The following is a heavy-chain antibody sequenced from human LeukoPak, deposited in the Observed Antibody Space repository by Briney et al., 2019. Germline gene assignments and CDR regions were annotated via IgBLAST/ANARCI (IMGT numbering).Heavy chain of an antibody. CDR3: ARTGFVGTTDHDAFDI. CDR1: GVSISGSTYF. CDR2: IFESGST. Sequence: PSETLSLTCTVSGVSISGSTYFGGWIRQPPGKGLEWFGSIFESGSTYYNPSLKRRVTIAVDTSRNQFSLRLTSVTPTDTAVYYCARTGFVGTTDHDAFDIWGQGTLVTVSS. V-gene: IGHV4-39*01. J-gene: IGHJ3*02. D-gene: IGHD1-26*01.